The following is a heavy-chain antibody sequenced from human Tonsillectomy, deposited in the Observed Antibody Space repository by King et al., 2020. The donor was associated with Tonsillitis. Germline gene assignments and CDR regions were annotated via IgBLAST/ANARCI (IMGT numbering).Heavy chain of an antibody. CDR3: ARSRPPYYYDSSAPRGYFDY. J-gene: IGHJ4*02. Sequence: QLQESGPGLVKPSETLSLTCTVSGGSISSSSYYWGWIRQPPGKGLEWIGSIYYSGSPYYNPSLESRVTISVDTSKNQFSLKLTSVTAADTAVYYCARSRPPYYYDSSAPRGYFDYWGQGTLVTVSS. CDR1: GGSISSSSYY. D-gene: IGHD3-22*01. V-gene: IGHV4-39*01. CDR2: IYYSGSP.